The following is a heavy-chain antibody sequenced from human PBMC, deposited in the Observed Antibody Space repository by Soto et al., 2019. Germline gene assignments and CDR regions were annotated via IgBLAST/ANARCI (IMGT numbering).Heavy chain of an antibody. J-gene: IGHJ4*02. CDR2: ISQSGATI. CDR1: GFRFSDHY. V-gene: IGHV3-11*01. Sequence: QVQLVESGGGLVKPGGSLRLSCATSGFRFSDHYMTWIRQAPGKGLEWLSYISQSGATIYYADSVKGRFTVSRDNALNSLYLQRNSLRAEDTAVYYCAGDPFYYASYYWGQGTLVTVSS. CDR3: AGDPFYYASYY. D-gene: IGHD3-10*01.